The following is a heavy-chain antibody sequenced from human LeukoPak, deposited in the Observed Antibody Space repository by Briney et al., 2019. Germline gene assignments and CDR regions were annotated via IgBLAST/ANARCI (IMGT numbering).Heavy chain of an antibody. Sequence: SVKVSCKASGGTFSTNALSWVRQTPGQGLEWMGVIIPISGTTKFAQKFQGRVTMTEDTSTDTAYMELRSLRSEDTAVYYCATELFGEPLPGWGQGTLVTVSS. CDR1: GGTFSTNA. J-gene: IGHJ4*02. D-gene: IGHD3-10*02. CDR3: ATELFGEPLPG. V-gene: IGHV1-69*06. CDR2: IIPISGTT.